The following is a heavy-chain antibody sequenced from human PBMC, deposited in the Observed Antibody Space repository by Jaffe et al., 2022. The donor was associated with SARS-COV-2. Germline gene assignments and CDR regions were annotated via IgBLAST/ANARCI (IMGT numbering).Heavy chain of an antibody. CDR2: INHSGST. Sequence: QVQLQQWGAGLLKPSETLSLTCAVYGGSFSGYYWSWIRQPPGKGLEWIGEINHSGSTNYNPSLKSRVTISVDTSKNQFSLKLSSVTAADTAVYYCARGRLGDYDILTGYYKGGNDYWGQGTLVTVSS. CDR1: GGSFSGYY. V-gene: IGHV4-34*01. J-gene: IGHJ4*02. CDR3: ARGRLGDYDILTGYYKGGNDY. D-gene: IGHD3-9*01.